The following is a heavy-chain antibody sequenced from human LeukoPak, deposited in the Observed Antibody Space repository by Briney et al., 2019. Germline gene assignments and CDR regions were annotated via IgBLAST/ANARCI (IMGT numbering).Heavy chain of an antibody. CDR1: GFTFSSYS. CDR2: ISSSSYI. Sequence: PGGSLRLSCAASGFTFSSYSMNWVRQAPGKGLEWVSSISSSSYIYYADSVKGRFTISRDNAKNSLYLQMNSLRAEDTAVYYCAPTSGWLQPFDYWGQGTLVTVSS. V-gene: IGHV3-21*04. D-gene: IGHD5-18*01. CDR3: APTSGWLQPFDY. J-gene: IGHJ4*02.